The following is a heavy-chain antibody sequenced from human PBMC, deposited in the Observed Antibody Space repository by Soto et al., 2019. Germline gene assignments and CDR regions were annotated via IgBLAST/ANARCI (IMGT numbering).Heavy chain of an antibody. Sequence: VQLEDSGGGVVQPGKSLRRSCVDSGLAFSAYHMYWVRQAPSKGLEWLSVISYDAREQVYADSVRGRFTISRDNSRDTFFPQMSNLRVEATGVYYCAKGPYSSGRYGFENGDQRTLVIVAS. CDR2: ISYDAREQ. CDR1: GLAFSAYH. D-gene: IGHD6-19*01. J-gene: IGHJ4*02. V-gene: IGHV3-30*18. CDR3: AKGPYSSGRYGFEN.